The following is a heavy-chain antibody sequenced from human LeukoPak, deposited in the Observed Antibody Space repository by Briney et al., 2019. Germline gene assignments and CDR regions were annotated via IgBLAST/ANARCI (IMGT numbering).Heavy chain of an antibody. D-gene: IGHD6-19*01. CDR3: AKGLRGSSGWYYFDY. Sequence: GGSLRLSCAASGFTFSSHAMSWVRQAPGKGLEWVSSISVSGASTYYADSVKGRFTISRDNSKITLYLQMDSLRAEDTAVYYCAKGLRGSSGWYYFDYWAQGTLVTVSS. J-gene: IGHJ4*02. V-gene: IGHV3-23*01. CDR1: GFTFSSHA. CDR2: ISVSGAST.